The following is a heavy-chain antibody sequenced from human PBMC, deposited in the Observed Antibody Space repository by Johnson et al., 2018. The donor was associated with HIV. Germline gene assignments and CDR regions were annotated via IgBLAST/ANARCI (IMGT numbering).Heavy chain of an antibody. CDR3: AKARGGYCSSTSCFAFDI. J-gene: IGHJ3*02. D-gene: IGHD2-2*01. CDR2: IYSGGSR. V-gene: IGHV3-66*03. Sequence: VQLVESGGGLIQPGGSLRLSCAASGFTVNSNYMSWVRQAPGQGLEWVSVIYSGGSRHYRDSVKGRFTVSRDSSRNTVYLQMNSLRAEDTAVYYCAKARGGYCSSTSCFAFDIWGQGTMVTVSS. CDR1: GFTVNSNY.